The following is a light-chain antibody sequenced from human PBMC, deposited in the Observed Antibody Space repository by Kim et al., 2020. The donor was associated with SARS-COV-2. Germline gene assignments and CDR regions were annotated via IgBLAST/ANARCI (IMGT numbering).Light chain of an antibody. CDR3: CSYAGSPPYV. V-gene: IGLV2-8*01. Sequence: QSALTQPPSASGSPGQSVTISCTGTSSDVGGYNYVSWYQQHPGQAPKLMIYEVSKRPSGVPDRFSGSKSGNTASLTVSGLQAEDEADYYCCSYAGSPPYVFGTGTKVTVL. CDR2: EVS. J-gene: IGLJ1*01. CDR1: SSDVGGYNY.